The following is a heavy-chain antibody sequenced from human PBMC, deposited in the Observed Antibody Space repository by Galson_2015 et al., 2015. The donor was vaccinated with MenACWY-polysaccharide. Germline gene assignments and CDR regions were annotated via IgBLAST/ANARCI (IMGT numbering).Heavy chain of an antibody. J-gene: IGHJ3*02. D-gene: IGHD1-26*01. CDR3: ARGHSGSYQRTDAFDI. V-gene: IGHV3-33*01. CDR1: GIRFSGSG. Sequence: SLRLSCAASGIRFSGSGMHWVRQAPGKGLEWVAVIQYDGTNKVYADSVKGRFTISRDNSRNTLYLEMNSLRAEDTAVYYCARGHSGSYQRTDAFDIWGQGTMVTVSS. CDR2: IQYDGTNK.